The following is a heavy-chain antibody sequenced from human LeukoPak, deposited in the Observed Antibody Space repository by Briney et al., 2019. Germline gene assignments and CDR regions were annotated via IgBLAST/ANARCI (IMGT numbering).Heavy chain of an antibody. J-gene: IGHJ4*02. D-gene: IGHD7-27*01. CDR3: ARGGPTGALDY. CDR2: IKQDGSEG. Sequence: GGSLRLSCVVPGIIVSNAWMSWVRQTPGKGLERVANIKQDGSEGYYVDSVKGRFTVSRDNAKNSLYLQMNSLRADDTAMYYCARGGPTGALDYWGQGTLVTVSS. CDR1: GIIVSNAW. V-gene: IGHV3-7*01.